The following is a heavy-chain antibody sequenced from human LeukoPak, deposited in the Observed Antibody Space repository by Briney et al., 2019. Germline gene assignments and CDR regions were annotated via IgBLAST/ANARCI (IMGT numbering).Heavy chain of an antibody. Sequence: GESLKICCKGFGYSFTSYWIAWVRQMPGKGLEWMGIIYPGDSDTRYSPSFQGQVTISGDKSISTVYLQWSSLKASDTAMYYCARVDLYCSSTSCHSFDYWGQGTLVTVSS. D-gene: IGHD2-2*01. V-gene: IGHV5-51*01. CDR2: IYPGDSDT. CDR1: GYSFTSYW. J-gene: IGHJ4*02. CDR3: ARVDLYCSSTSCHSFDY.